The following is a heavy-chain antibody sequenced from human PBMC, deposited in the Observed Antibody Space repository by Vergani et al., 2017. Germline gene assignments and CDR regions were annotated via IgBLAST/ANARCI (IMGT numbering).Heavy chain of an antibody. J-gene: IGHJ4*02. CDR1: GFTFSSYG. V-gene: IGHV3-33*01. CDR2: IWYDGSNK. Sequence: QVQLVESGGGVVQPGRSLRLSCAASGFTFSSYGMHWVRQAPGKGLEWVAVIWYDGSNKYYADSVKGRFTISRDNSKNTLYLQMNSLRAEDTAVYYCATVPAAPSLEYWGQGTLVTVSS. CDR3: ATVPAAPSLEY. D-gene: IGHD2-2*01.